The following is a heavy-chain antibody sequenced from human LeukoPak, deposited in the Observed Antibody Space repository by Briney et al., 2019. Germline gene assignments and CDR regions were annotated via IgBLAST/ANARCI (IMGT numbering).Heavy chain of an antibody. J-gene: IGHJ4*02. Sequence: GGSLRLSCAASGFTFSDYYITWIRQAPGKGLEWVSYISSSGSTIYYADSVKGRFTISRDNARNSLYLQMNSLRVEDTAVYYCARERGTSSEVFDYWGQGTLVTVSS. CDR3: ARERGTSSEVFDY. V-gene: IGHV3-11*01. CDR2: ISSSGSTI. CDR1: GFTFSDYY. D-gene: IGHD2-2*01.